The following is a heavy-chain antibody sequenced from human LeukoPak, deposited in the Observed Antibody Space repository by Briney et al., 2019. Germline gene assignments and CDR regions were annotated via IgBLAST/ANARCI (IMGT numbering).Heavy chain of an antibody. CDR1: GYSFTSSW. V-gene: IGHV5-51*01. CDR3: ARQPGAGWFDP. J-gene: IGHJ5*02. Sequence: KNGESLKISCQASGYSFTSSWIGWARQVPGKGLEWMAIINPGDSDTRYSPSFQGQVTISADKSISTVYLQWGSLKASDTAMYYCARQPGAGWFDPWGQGTLVTVSS. CDR2: INPGDSDT. D-gene: IGHD3-10*01.